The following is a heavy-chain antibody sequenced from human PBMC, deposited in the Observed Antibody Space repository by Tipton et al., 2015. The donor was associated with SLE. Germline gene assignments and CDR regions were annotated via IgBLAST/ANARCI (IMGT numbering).Heavy chain of an antibody. CDR1: GFTFSTYW. Sequence: SLRLSCAASGFTFSTYWMHWVRQLPGKRLEWVAVIYNHGNDTYYRDSVKGRFIISRDNFKNILYLQMNDLRAEDTALYYCAKDGETLIDYWGQGTLVTVSS. V-gene: IGHV3-23*03. CDR3: AKDGETLIDY. CDR2: IYNHGNDT. J-gene: IGHJ4*02. D-gene: IGHD3-10*01.